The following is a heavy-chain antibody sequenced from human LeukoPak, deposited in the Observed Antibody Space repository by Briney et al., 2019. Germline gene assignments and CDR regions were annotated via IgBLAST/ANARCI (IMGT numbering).Heavy chain of an antibody. J-gene: IGHJ4*02. CDR2: IKQDGSEK. CDR1: GFTFRSYW. Sequence: PGGSLRLSCAASGFTFRSYWMSWVRQAPGKGLEWVANIKQDGSEKYYVDSVKGRFTISRDNAKNSLYLQMNSLRAEDTAVYYCARVMYYDYVWGSYRPFDYWGQGTLVTVSS. V-gene: IGHV3-7*01. D-gene: IGHD3-16*02. CDR3: ARVMYYDYVWGSYRPFDY.